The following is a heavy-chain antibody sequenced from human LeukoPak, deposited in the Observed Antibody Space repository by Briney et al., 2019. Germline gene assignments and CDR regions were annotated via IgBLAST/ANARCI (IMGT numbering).Heavy chain of an antibody. CDR2: ISGSGGST. D-gene: IGHD3-22*01. V-gene: IGHV3-23*01. J-gene: IGHJ4*02. CDR3: AKAPPSSPYYYDSSGYSGPPDY. CDR1: GFTFSSYA. Sequence: GGSLRLSCAASGFTFSSYAMSWVRQAPGKGLEWVSAISGSGGSTYYADSVKGRFTISRDNSKNTLYLQMNSLRAEDTSLYYCAKAPPSSPYYYDSSGYSGPPDYWGQGTLVTVSS.